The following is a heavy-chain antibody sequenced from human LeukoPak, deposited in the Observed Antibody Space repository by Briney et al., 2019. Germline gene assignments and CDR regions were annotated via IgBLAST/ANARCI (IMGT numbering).Heavy chain of an antibody. J-gene: IGHJ3*02. D-gene: IGHD3-9*01. V-gene: IGHV3-23*01. CDR1: GFTFSSYA. Sequence: GGSLRLSCAASGFTFSSYAMSWVRQAPGKGLEWVSAISGSVGSTYYADSVKGRFTISRDNSKNTLYLQMNSLRAEDTAVYYCAKDLYYDILTGYLYPSDAFDIWGQGTMVTVSS. CDR3: AKDLYYDILTGYLYPSDAFDI. CDR2: ISGSVGST.